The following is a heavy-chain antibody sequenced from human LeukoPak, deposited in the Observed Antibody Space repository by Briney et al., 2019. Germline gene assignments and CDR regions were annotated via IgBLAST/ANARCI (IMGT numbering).Heavy chain of an antibody. Sequence: PGGSLSLSCAASGFTFSNYAMHWVRQAPGKGLEWVSGISGSGGSTYYADSVKGRFTISRDNSKNTLYLQMNSLRAEDTAVYYCAKDLIAGPYYDSSGYSVDYWGQGTLVTVSS. CDR3: AKDLIAGPYYDSSGYSVDY. D-gene: IGHD3-22*01. J-gene: IGHJ4*02. CDR2: ISGSGGST. CDR1: GFTFSNYA. V-gene: IGHV3-23*01.